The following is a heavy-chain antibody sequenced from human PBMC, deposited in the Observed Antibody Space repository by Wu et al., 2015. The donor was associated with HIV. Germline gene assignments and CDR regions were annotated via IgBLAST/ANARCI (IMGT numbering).Heavy chain of an antibody. CDR1: GGTFSGLA. CDR2: LIPTIGTP. J-gene: IGHJ4*02. CDR3: ARDEEFAYYYESSGAVY. V-gene: IGHV1-69*04. D-gene: IGHD3-22*01. Sequence: QVQLVQSGAEVKKPGSSVKISCQASGGTFSGLAINWIRQAPGHGLEWMGRLIPTIGTPSLAPKFQGRVTMTTETSTSTAYMELRSLRSDDTAVYYCARDEEFAYYYESSGAVYWGQGTLVTVSS.